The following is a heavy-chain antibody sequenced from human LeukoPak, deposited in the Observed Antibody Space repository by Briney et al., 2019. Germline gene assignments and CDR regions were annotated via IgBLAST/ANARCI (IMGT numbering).Heavy chain of an antibody. D-gene: IGHD6-19*01. CDR3: ARKGIAVTGIYDY. V-gene: IGHV4-38-2*01. CDR2: IYHTGST. J-gene: IGHJ4*02. CDR1: GYSINRGYF. Sequence: SETLSLTCAVSGYSINRGYFWGWIRQPPGKGLEWIGNIYHTGSTYYKSSLKSRVTISVDTSKNQFSLKLSSVTAADTAVYYCARKGIAVTGIYDYWGQGILVTVSS.